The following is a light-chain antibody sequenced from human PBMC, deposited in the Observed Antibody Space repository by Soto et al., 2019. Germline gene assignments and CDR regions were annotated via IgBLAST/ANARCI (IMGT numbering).Light chain of an antibody. V-gene: IGKV3-15*01. J-gene: IGKJ4*01. CDR3: QQYNSSPST. Sequence: EIVMTQSPATLSVSPGERATLSCRASQSVSSNLAWYQQKPGQAPRLLIYGASTRATGIPDRFSGSGSGTDFTLTISRLEPGDFAVYYCQQYNSSPSTFGGGTTVEIK. CDR1: QSVSSN. CDR2: GAS.